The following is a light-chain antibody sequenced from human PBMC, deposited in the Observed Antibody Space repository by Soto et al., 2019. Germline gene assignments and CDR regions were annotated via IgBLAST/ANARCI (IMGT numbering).Light chain of an antibody. CDR1: QSISSW. Sequence: DIQMTQSPSTLSASVGDRVTITCRASQSISSWLAWYQQKPGKAPKLLIYKASSLESGVPSRFSGSGSGPEFALTISRLQPDDFATYYCQPYHSLWTFGQGTKVEIK. V-gene: IGKV1-5*03. CDR2: KAS. J-gene: IGKJ1*01. CDR3: QPYHSLWT.